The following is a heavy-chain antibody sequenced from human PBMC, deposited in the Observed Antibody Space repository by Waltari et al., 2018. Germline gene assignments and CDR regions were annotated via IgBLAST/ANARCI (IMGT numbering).Heavy chain of an antibody. CDR1: GASLSSYF. Sequence: QVQLQESGPRLVKPSETLSLTCPVPGASLSSYFWSWIRQPTVKGPEGIGYVYYSGITNYNPALKSRVIISVDPSKNQFSLKLNSLTAADTAVYYCARDGLVVGGNAPGNWFDPWGQGTLVTVSS. D-gene: IGHD1-26*01. J-gene: IGHJ5*02. CDR3: ARDGLVVGGNAPGNWFDP. V-gene: IGHV4-59*01. CDR2: VYYSGIT.